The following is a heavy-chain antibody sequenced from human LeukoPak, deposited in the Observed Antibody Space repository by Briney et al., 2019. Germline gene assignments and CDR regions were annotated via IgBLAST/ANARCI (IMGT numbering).Heavy chain of an antibody. Sequence: GASVKVSCKVSGYTLTELSIHWVRQAPGKGLEWMGGVNPEDGETIYAQKFQGRVTMTEDTPIDTTYMEVSSLRSEDTAVYFCATDERSNGVYYYYGMDVWGQGTTVTVSS. CDR2: VNPEDGET. D-gene: IGHD3-3*01. V-gene: IGHV1-24*01. CDR1: GYTLTELS. J-gene: IGHJ6*02. CDR3: ATDERSNGVYYYYGMDV.